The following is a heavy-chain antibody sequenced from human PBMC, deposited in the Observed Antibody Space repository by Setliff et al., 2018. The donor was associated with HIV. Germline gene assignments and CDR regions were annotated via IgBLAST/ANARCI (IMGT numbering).Heavy chain of an antibody. Sequence: PGGSLRLSCAAFGFTFSSYEMNWVRQAPGKGLEWVSYISSSGGTIYYADSVKGRFTISRDNAKKSLYLQMNSLRADDTAVYYCARARGGNSEWSYWGQGTLVTVSS. D-gene: IGHD2-15*01. CDR1: GFTFSSYE. CDR3: ARARGGNSEWSY. CDR2: ISSSGGTI. V-gene: IGHV3-48*03. J-gene: IGHJ4*02.